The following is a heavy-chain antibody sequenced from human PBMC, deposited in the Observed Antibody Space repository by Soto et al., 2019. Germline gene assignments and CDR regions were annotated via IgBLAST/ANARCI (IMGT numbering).Heavy chain of an antibody. D-gene: IGHD5-18*01. CDR2: IKNDGSGA. J-gene: IGHJ4*02. Sequence: EVQLVESVGDLVQPGGSLRLSCVASGFTFSNYWMHWVRQPPGKGLEWVSRIKNDGSGAYYADSVQGRFTISRDNAKNTLYVQMSSPRAEDTAVYYWTRGEGDYHDGNGYLGRHWGQGTLVTVSS. CDR3: TRGEGDYHDGNGYLGRH. CDR1: GFTFSNYW. V-gene: IGHV3-74*01.